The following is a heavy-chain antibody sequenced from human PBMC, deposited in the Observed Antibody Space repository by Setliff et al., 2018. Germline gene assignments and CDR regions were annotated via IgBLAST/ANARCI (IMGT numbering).Heavy chain of an antibody. D-gene: IGHD1-26*01. V-gene: IGHV1-46*01. Sequence: KVSCKASGYTFTSYLIHWVRQDPGQGLEWMGIIDPSGGSSTYAQKFQGRVTMTRDTSTSTVYMELSSLRSEDTAVYYCARSGNYSPNDYWGQGTLVTVSS. J-gene: IGHJ4*02. CDR1: GYTFTSYL. CDR3: ARSGNYSPNDY. CDR2: IDPSGGSS.